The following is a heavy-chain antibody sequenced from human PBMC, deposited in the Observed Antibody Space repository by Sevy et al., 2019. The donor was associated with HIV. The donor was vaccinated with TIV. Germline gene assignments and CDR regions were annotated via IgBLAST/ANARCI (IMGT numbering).Heavy chain of an antibody. Sequence: GGSLRLSCVASGFIFSTYGMHWVRQAPGKGLEWVAVIWYEGINKDYADSVKGRFIISRDNSKNTMYLEMDSLRAEDTAVYYCVRDGVPLTSHDSSGYLRTLDYWGQGTLVTVSS. J-gene: IGHJ4*02. CDR1: GFIFSTYG. D-gene: IGHD3-22*01. CDR3: VRDGVPLTSHDSSGYLRTLDY. CDR2: IWYEGINK. V-gene: IGHV3-33*01.